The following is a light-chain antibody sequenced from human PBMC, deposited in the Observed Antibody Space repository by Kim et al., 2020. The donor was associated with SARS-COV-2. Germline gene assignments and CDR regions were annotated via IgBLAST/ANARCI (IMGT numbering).Light chain of an antibody. CDR1: QSIDIW. CDR2: EAS. V-gene: IGKV1-5*03. Sequence: DIQMTQSPSTLSASVGDRVTITCRASQSIDIWLAWYQQKAGKPPKVLIYEASKLGSGVPSRFSGSGSGTEFTLTIDSLQPDDFATYYCQQYKTYYTFGQGTKLVI. CDR3: QQYKTYYT. J-gene: IGKJ2*01.